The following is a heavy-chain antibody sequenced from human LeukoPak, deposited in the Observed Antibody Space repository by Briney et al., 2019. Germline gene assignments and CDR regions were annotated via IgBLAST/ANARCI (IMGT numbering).Heavy chain of an antibody. V-gene: IGHV3-30-3*01. Sequence: GGSLRLSCAASGFTFSSYAMHWVRQAPGKGLEWVAVISYDGSNKYYADSVKGRFTISRDNSKNTLYLQMNSLRAEDTAVYYCARDGIAVAGTRPGYFDYWGQGTLVTVSS. D-gene: IGHD6-19*01. CDR1: GFTFSSYA. CDR3: ARDGIAVAGTRPGYFDY. CDR2: ISYDGSNK. J-gene: IGHJ4*02.